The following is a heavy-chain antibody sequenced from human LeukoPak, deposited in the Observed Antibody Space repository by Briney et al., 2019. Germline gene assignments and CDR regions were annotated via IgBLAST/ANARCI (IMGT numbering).Heavy chain of an antibody. CDR1: GYAFTAYY. CDR3: ARGAVAGTGWFDP. D-gene: IGHD6-19*01. Sequence: ASEKVSCKASGYAFTAYYMHWVRQAPGQGLEWMGWINPTSGGTNYAQKFQGRVTMTRDTSISTAYVELSRLTSDDTAVYYCARGAVAGTGWFDPWGQGTLVTVSS. J-gene: IGHJ5*02. CDR2: INPTSGGT. V-gene: IGHV1-2*02.